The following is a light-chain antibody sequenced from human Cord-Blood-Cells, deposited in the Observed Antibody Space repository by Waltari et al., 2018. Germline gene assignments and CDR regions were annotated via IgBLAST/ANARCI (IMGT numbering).Light chain of an antibody. CDR1: SSDVGGYNY. V-gene: IGLV2-14*01. CDR3: CSYAGSYTWV. J-gene: IGLJ3*02. CDR2: DVS. Sequence: QSALTQPASVSGSPGQSITISCTGTSSDVGGYNYVSWYQQHPGKTPNLMIYDVSNRPSGVSSRFSGSKSGNTASLTISGLQAEDEADYYCCSYAGSYTWVFGGGTKLTVL.